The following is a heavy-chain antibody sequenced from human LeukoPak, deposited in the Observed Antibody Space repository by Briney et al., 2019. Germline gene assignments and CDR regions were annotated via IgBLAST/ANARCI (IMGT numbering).Heavy chain of an antibody. CDR1: GGSFSGYY. D-gene: IGHD2-2*01. CDR2: INHSGST. V-gene: IGHV4-34*01. Sequence: PSETLSLTCAVYGGSFSGYYWSWIRQPPGKGLEWIGEINHSGSTNYNPSLKSRVTISVDTSKNQFSLKLSSVTAADTAVYYCARGGYCSSTSCHRTRGYYYYGMDVWGQGTTVTVSS. J-gene: IGHJ6*02. CDR3: ARGGYCSSTSCHRTRGYYYYGMDV.